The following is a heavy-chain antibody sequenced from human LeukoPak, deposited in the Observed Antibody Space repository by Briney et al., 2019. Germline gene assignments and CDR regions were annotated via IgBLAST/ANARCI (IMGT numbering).Heavy chain of an antibody. CDR2: IIPIFGTA. Sequence: SVKVSCKASGGTFSSYAISWVRPAPGQGLEWMGGIIPIFGTANYAQKFQGRVTITADESTSTAYMELSSLRSEDTAVYYCASRYSYHYYYGMDVWSQGTTVTVSS. J-gene: IGHJ6*02. D-gene: IGHD5-18*01. CDR3: ASRYSYHYYYGMDV. V-gene: IGHV1-69*01. CDR1: GGTFSSYA.